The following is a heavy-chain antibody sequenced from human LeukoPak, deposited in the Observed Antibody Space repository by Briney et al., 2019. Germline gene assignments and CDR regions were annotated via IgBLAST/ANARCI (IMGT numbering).Heavy chain of an antibody. D-gene: IGHD1-26*01. CDR1: GFTFSSYS. V-gene: IGHV3-48*01. CDR2: ISSSSTI. Sequence: PGGSLRLSCAASGFTFSSYSMNWVRQAPGKGLEWVSYISSSSTIYYADSVKGRFTISRDNAKNSLYLQMNSLRAEDTAVYYCAREIRGYSYFDYWGQGTLVTVSS. CDR3: AREIRGYSYFDY. J-gene: IGHJ4*02.